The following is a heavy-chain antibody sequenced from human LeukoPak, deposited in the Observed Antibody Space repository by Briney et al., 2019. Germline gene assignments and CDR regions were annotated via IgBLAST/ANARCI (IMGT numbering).Heavy chain of an antibody. V-gene: IGHV3-23*01. D-gene: IGHD6-13*01. CDR3: AKDRRQQLAPEDY. CDR1: GFTFSNYG. CDR2: ISGSGGTT. Sequence: PGGSLRLSCAASGFTFSNYGMNWVRQAPGKGLEWVSGISGSGGTTYYADSVKGRFTISRDNSKNTLYLQMNSLRAEDTAVYYCAKDRRQQLAPEDYWGQGTLVTISS. J-gene: IGHJ4*02.